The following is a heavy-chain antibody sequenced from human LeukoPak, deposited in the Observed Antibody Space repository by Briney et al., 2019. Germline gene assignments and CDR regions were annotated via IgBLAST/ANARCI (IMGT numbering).Heavy chain of an antibody. J-gene: IGHJ5*02. Sequence: SETLSLTCTVSGGSISTHYWSWIRQPAGKGLEWIGRIFTSGITNYNPFLKSRVTMSVDASKNQFSLKLSSVTAADTAVYYCARVLAAAGWFDPWGQGTLVTVSS. CDR3: ARVLAAAGWFDP. CDR1: GGSISTHY. CDR2: IFTSGIT. V-gene: IGHV4-4*07. D-gene: IGHD2-15*01.